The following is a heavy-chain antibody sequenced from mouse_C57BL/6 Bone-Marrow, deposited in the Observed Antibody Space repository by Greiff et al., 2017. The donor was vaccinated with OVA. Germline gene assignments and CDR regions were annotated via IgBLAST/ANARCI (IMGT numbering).Heavy chain of an antibody. Sequence: EVQLQQSGPELVKPGASVKISCKASGYTFTDYYMNWVKQSHGKSLEWIGDINPNNGGTSYNQKFKGKATLTVDKSSSTAYMELRSLTSEDSAVYYCARVTTVEMDYWGQGTTLTVSS. CDR3: ARVTTVEMDY. CDR2: INPNNGGT. D-gene: IGHD1-1*01. J-gene: IGHJ2*01. CDR1: GYTFTDYY. V-gene: IGHV1-26*01.